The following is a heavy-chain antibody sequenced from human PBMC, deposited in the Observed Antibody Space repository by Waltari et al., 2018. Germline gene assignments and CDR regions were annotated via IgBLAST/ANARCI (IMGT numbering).Heavy chain of an antibody. Sequence: QVQFTGPGGGLAQPAGPIRLSWAAAGFTFGTFPMRRVRQTPARGLEWVAFIRVDGTTAYYADSVTGRFTVSRDNSENRGYLQMNSLRPEDTGVYHCVKDGDYNLPAYDAIDIWGPGTMVSVSS. J-gene: IGHJ3*02. D-gene: IGHD4-17*01. V-gene: IGHV3-30*02. CDR2: IRVDGTTA. CDR3: VKDGDYNLPAYDAIDI. CDR1: GFTFGTFP.